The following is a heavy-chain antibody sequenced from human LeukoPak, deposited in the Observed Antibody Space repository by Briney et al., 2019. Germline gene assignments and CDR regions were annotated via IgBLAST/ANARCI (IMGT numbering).Heavy chain of an antibody. CDR3: ARDWREMATTPRGILPETPDY. D-gene: IGHD5-12*01. CDR2: INPNSGGT. CDR1: GYTLTELS. Sequence: ASVKVSCKVSGYTLTELSMHWVRQAPGQGLEWMGWINPNSGGTNYAQKFQGRVTMTRDTSISTAYMELSRLRSDDTAVYYCARDWREMATTPRGILPETPDYWGQGTLVTVSS. J-gene: IGHJ4*02. V-gene: IGHV1-2*02.